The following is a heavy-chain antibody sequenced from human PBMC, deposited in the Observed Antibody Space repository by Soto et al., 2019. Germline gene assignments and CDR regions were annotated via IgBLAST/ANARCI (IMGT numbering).Heavy chain of an antibody. Sequence: SETLSLTCTVSGGSISSGDYYWSWIRQPPGKGLEWIGYIYYSGSTYYNPSLKSRVTISVDTSKNQFSLKLSSVTAADTAVYYCARFRTHYDFWSGTSYGMDVWGQGTTVTVSS. CDR1: GGSISSGDYY. CDR2: IYYSGST. D-gene: IGHD3-3*01. CDR3: ARFRTHYDFWSGTSYGMDV. J-gene: IGHJ6*02. V-gene: IGHV4-30-4*01.